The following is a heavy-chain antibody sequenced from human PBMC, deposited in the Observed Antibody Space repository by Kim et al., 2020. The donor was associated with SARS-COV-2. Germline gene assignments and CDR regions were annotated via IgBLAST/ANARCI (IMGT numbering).Heavy chain of an antibody. V-gene: IGHV3-23*01. CDR3: TTRIHSHFDY. D-gene: IGHD5-18*01. J-gene: IGHJ4*02. CDR2: T. Sequence: THYAGSVKGRFNITRDNSKNTVYLQMHSLRAEDTAIYYCTTRIHSHFDYWGQGTLVTVSS.